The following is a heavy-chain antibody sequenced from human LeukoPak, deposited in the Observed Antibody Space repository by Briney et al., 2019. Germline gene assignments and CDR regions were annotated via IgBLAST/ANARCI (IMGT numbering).Heavy chain of an antibody. V-gene: IGHV1-8*01. CDR2: MNPVSGNT. Sequence: ASVKVSCKASEKTFSAYDINWVRQAAGLGLEWMGWMNPVSGNTGYAQKFRGRITFTRNTSINTAFMELRGLRSDDTAMYYCARGVLKDYDSNGYYWFDPWGQGTLVTVPS. CDR1: EKTFSAYD. CDR3: ARGVLKDYDSNGYYWFDP. D-gene: IGHD3-22*01. J-gene: IGHJ5*02.